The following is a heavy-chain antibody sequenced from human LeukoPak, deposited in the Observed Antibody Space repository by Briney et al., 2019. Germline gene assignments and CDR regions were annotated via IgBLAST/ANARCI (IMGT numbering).Heavy chain of an antibody. D-gene: IGHD3-22*01. CDR3: ARDPRRYYDSSGYLGDY. J-gene: IGHJ4*02. CDR2: INWNGGNT. Sequence: GGSLRLSCAASGFTFDDYGMSWVRQAPGKGLEWVSGINWNGGNTGYADSVKGRFTISRDNAKNSLYLQMNSLRAEDTALYYCARDPRRYYDSSGYLGDYWGQGTLVTVSS. V-gene: IGHV3-20*04. CDR1: GFTFDDYG.